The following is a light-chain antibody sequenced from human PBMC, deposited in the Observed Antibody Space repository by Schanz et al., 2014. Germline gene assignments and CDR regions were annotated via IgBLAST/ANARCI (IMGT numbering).Light chain of an antibody. Sequence: EIVLTQSPATLSLSPGERATLSCRASQSVSSFLAWYQQKPGQAPRLLIYGASRRATGIPARFSGSGSGTHFTLTITRLEPEDFAVYYCQQYGSSRGSFGQGTKLEIK. CDR2: GAS. CDR3: QQYGSSRGS. J-gene: IGKJ2*04. CDR1: QSVSSF. V-gene: IGKV3-20*01.